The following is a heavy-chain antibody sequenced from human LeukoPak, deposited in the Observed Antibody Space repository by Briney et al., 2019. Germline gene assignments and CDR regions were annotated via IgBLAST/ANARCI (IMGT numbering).Heavy chain of an antibody. CDR1: GFIFSNFV. V-gene: IGHV3-74*01. D-gene: IGHD3-10*01. CDR2: IPTDETPT. J-gene: IGHJ4*02. Sequence: GGSLRLSCAASGFIFSNFVMHWVRQAPGKGLVWVSRIPTDETPTNYADSVQGRFTISRDNAKNTLYLQMNSLRAEDTAVYYCAKADRGWGVITKDWGQGTLVTVSS. CDR3: AKADRGWGVITKD.